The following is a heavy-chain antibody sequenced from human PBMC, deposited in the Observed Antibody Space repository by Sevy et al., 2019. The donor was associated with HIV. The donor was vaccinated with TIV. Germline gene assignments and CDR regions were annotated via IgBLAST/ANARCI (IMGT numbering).Heavy chain of an antibody. CDR1: GDTFSTYA. V-gene: IGHV1-69*13. CDR3: AREGGVSTTGDHDAFDI. J-gene: IGHJ3*02. Sequence: ASVKVSCKASGDTFSTYALSWVRQAPGQGLEWMGGIIPIFRTPNYAQKFQGRVTITADESAGTAYMELSSLRSEDTALYYCAREGGVSTTGDHDAFDIWGHGTLVTVSS. D-gene: IGHD7-27*01. CDR2: IIPIFRTP.